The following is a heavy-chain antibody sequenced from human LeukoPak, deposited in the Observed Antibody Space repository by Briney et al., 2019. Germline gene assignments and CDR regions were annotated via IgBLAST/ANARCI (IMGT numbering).Heavy chain of an antibody. Sequence: GGSLRLSCGASGFTFSSYWMSWVRQAPGKGLEWVANIKQDGSEKYYVDSVKGRFTISRDNPKNSLYLQMNSLRAEDTAVYYCARAVLDIVVVPAGDDAFDIWGQGTMVTVSS. J-gene: IGHJ3*02. CDR2: IKQDGSEK. CDR1: GFTFSSYW. CDR3: ARAVLDIVVVPAGDDAFDI. D-gene: IGHD2-2*03. V-gene: IGHV3-7*04.